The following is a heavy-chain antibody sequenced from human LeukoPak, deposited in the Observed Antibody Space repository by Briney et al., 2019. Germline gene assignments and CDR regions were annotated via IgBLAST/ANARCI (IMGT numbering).Heavy chain of an antibody. Sequence: SVKVSCKASGGTFSSYAISWVRQAPGQGLEWMGGIIPIFGTANYAQKFQGRVTITTDESTSTAYKELSSLRSEDTAVYYCARDHPTGDYDSSGYYYVGAFDIWGQGTMVTVSS. CDR2: IIPIFGTA. CDR1: GGTFSSYA. V-gene: IGHV1-69*05. J-gene: IGHJ3*02. D-gene: IGHD3-22*01. CDR3: ARDHPTGDYDSSGYYYVGAFDI.